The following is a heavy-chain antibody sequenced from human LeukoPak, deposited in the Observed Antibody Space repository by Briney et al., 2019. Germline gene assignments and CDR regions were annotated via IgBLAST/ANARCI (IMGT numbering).Heavy chain of an antibody. Sequence: GGSLRLSCAASGINFSDSEMNWVRQAPGKGLEWVSYISSSGTTIYYVDSVKGRFTISRDNAKNSLYLQMNSLRAEDTAVYYCARGVPTGYYTSCYDYWGQGTLVTVSS. J-gene: IGHJ4*02. V-gene: IGHV3-48*03. D-gene: IGHD3/OR15-3a*01. CDR3: ARGVPTGYYTSCYDY. CDR1: GINFSDSE. CDR2: ISSSGTTI.